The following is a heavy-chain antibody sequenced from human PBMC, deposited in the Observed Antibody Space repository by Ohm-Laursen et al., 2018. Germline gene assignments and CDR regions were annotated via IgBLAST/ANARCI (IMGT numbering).Heavy chain of an antibody. Sequence: SLRLSCTASGFTFSSYTMSWVRQAPGKGLEWVAAIGSSDASTYYSDSVKGRFTISRDNSKNTLYLQMNSLRAEDTAVYYCAAAAFDYWGQGTLVTVSS. J-gene: IGHJ4*02. CDR3: AAAAFDY. CDR2: IGSSDAST. D-gene: IGHD6-13*01. CDR1: GFTFSSYT. V-gene: IGHV3-23*01.